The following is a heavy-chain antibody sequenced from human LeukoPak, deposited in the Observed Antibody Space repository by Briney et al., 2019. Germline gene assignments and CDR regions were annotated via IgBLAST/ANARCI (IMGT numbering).Heavy chain of an antibody. Sequence: SETLSLTCTVSGGSISSSGYYCGWIRQPPGKGLEWIGSISYSGTTYYNPSLMSRITISVDTSKNQFPLRLSSVTAADTAVYYCARLTVVPATLYHFDNWGQGTPVTVSS. CDR1: GGSISSSGYY. CDR2: ISYSGTT. J-gene: IGHJ4*02. V-gene: IGHV4-39*01. D-gene: IGHD2-15*01. CDR3: ARLTVVPATLYHFDN.